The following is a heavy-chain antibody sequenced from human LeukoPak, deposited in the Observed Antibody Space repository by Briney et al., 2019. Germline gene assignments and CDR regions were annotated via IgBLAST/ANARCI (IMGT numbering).Heavy chain of an antibody. CDR3: ARERDIVVVPAARGDNWFDP. CDR1: GFTFSHYA. V-gene: IGHV3-30*04. J-gene: IGHJ5*02. D-gene: IGHD2-2*01. Sequence: GGSLRLSCAASGFTFSHYAMHWVRQAPGKGLEWVAVISYGGSHKYYADSVKGRFTISRGNSKNTLYLQMNSLRAEDTAVYYCARERDIVVVPAARGDNWFDPWGQGTLVTVSS. CDR2: ISYGGSHK.